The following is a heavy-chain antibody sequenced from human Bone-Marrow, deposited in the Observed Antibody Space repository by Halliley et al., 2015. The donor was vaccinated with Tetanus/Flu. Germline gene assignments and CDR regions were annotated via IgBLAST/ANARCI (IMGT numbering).Heavy chain of an antibody. CDR2: IYYDGSNT. Sequence: APGKGLEWVAIIYYDGSNTGYADSVKGRFTISRDNSKNMLYLETNSLRVEDTGVYYCWYGDYWGPGTLVTVSS. CDR3: WYGDY. D-gene: IGHD6-13*01. V-gene: IGHV3-30*04. J-gene: IGHJ4*02.